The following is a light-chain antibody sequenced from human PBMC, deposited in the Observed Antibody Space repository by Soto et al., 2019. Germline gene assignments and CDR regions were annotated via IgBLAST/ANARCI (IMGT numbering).Light chain of an antibody. CDR3: VLYMGSGMWV. J-gene: IGLJ1*01. Sequence: QTVVTQEPSFSVSPGGTVTLTCGLSSGSVSTSYYPSWYQQTPGQAPRTLIYSTNTRSSGVPDRFSGSILGNKAALTITGAQADDESDYYCVLYMGSGMWVFGTGTKVT. V-gene: IGLV8-61*01. CDR1: SGSVSTSYY. CDR2: STN.